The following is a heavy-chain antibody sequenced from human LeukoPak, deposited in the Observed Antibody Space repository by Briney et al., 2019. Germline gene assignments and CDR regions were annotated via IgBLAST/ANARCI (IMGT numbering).Heavy chain of an antibody. CDR1: GFTFSSYA. CDR3: AKDPYYSGSYLFDY. J-gene: IGHJ4*02. CDR2: ISYDGSNK. V-gene: IGHV3-30-3*01. D-gene: IGHD1-26*01. Sequence: PGRSLRLSCAASGFTFSSYAMHWVRQAPGKGLEWVAVISYDGSNKYYADSVKGRFTISRDNSKNTLYLQMNSLRAEDTAVYYCAKDPYYSGSYLFDYWGQGTLVTVSS.